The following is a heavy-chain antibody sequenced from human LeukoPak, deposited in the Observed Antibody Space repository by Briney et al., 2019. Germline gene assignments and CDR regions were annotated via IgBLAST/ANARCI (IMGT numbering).Heavy chain of an antibody. V-gene: IGHV4-34*01. CDR2: INHSGTT. Sequence: TLSLTCVLSDAPLSYFHSNWIRQPPGKGLDLPGEINHSGTTNYNPSRKSRVNISVDTAKNKFSVTVTSVTAAATAVYYSATGRTSSNWATLDSDYSGQGTLVTASS. CDR3: ATGRTSSNWATLDSDY. CDR1: DAPLSYFH. D-gene: IGHD4-11*01. J-gene: IGHJ4*02.